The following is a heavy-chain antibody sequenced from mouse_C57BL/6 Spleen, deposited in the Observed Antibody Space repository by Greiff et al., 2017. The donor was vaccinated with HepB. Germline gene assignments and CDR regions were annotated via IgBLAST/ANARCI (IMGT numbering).Heavy chain of an antibody. V-gene: IGHV5-4*01. CDR3: ARDEGALLWSSWFAY. J-gene: IGHJ3*01. D-gene: IGHD2-10*01. Sequence: DVKLVESGGGLVKPGGSLKLSCAASGFTFSSYAMSWVRQTPEKRLEWVATISDGGSYTYYPDNVKGRFTISRDNAKNNLYLQMSHLKSEDTAMYYCARDEGALLWSSWFAYWGQGTLVTVSA. CDR2: ISDGGSYT. CDR1: GFTFSSYA.